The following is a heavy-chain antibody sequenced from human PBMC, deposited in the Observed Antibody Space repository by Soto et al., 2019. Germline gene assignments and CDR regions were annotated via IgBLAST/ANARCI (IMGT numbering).Heavy chain of an antibody. Sequence: GSLKISCKGSGYSFTSYWIGWVRQMPGKGLEWMGIIYPGDSDTRYSPSFQGQVTISADKSTSTAYMELSSLRSEDTAVYYCARDSGRSDVVPAAISAMDVWGQGTTVTVSS. CDR2: IYPGDSDT. CDR3: ARDSGRSDVVPAAISAMDV. V-gene: IGHV5-51*01. D-gene: IGHD2-2*01. CDR1: GYSFTSYW. J-gene: IGHJ6*02.